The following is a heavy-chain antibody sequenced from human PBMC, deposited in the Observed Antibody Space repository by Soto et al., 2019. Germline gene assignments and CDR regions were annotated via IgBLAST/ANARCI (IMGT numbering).Heavy chain of an antibody. V-gene: IGHV3-7*05. CDR3: ARSWMYCSSTSCYLDY. CDR2: IGPDGSLT. CDR1: GFTFSTYW. Sequence: GGSLRLSCAASGFTFSTYWMAWIRQTPEKGLEWVAHIGPDGSLTDYVNSVKGRFTISRDNAKNSLYLQMNSLRAEDTAVYYCARSWMYCSSTSCYLDYWGQGTLVTVSS. D-gene: IGHD2-2*01. J-gene: IGHJ4*02.